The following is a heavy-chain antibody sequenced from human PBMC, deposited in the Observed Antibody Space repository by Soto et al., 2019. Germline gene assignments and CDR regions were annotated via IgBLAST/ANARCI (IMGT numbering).Heavy chain of an antibody. D-gene: IGHD3-22*01. CDR1: GGSFSAYY. J-gene: IGHJ4*02. V-gene: IGHV4-34*01. CDR3: ARGSVDTVDSSGFYDY. CDR2: INHSGGT. Sequence: SETLSLTCAVYGGSFSAYYWSWIRQPPGKGLEWMGEINHSGGTSYNPSLKSRVTISVDTSKSQFSLKLTSVTAADRAVYYCARGSVDTVDSSGFYDYWGQGPPVTVS.